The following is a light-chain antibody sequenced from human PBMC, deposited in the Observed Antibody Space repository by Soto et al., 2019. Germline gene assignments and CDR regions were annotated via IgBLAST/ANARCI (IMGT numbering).Light chain of an antibody. Sequence: QSVLTQPASVSGSPGQSITISCSGTSSDIGAYDYVSWYQQHPGKAPKLMIYEVSNRPSGVSDRFSGSKSGNTASLTISGLQTEDEADYYCSSYTSSITLIFGGGTKPPS. CDR2: EVS. J-gene: IGLJ2*01. CDR1: SSDIGAYDY. V-gene: IGLV2-14*01. CDR3: SSYTSSITLI.